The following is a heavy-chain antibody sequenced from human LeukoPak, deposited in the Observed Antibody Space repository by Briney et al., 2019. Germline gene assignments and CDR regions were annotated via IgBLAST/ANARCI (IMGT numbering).Heavy chain of an antibody. V-gene: IGHV1-2*02. J-gene: IGHJ4*02. Sequence: ASVKVSCKSSGYTFTGYYMHWVRQAPGQGLEWMGWINPNSGGINYAQKFQARVTMTRDTSISTAYMALRRLRSDDTAVYYCAGGAYGLDYWGQGTLVTVSS. D-gene: IGHD3-16*01. CDR2: INPNSGGI. CDR3: AGGAYGLDY. CDR1: GYTFTGYY.